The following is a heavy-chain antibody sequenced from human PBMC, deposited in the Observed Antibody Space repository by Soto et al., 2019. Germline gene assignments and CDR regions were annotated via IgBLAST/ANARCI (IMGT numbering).Heavy chain of an antibody. CDR3: ARDGSGSYYDFPFDY. CDR2: IYYSGST. J-gene: IGHJ4*02. Sequence: SETLSLTCTVSGGSISSYYWSWIRQPPGKGLEWIGYIYYSGSTNYNPSLKSRVTISVDTSKNQFSLKLSSVTAADTAVYYCARDGSGSYYDFPFDYWGQGTLVTVSS. V-gene: IGHV4-59*01. CDR1: GGSISSYY. D-gene: IGHD1-26*01.